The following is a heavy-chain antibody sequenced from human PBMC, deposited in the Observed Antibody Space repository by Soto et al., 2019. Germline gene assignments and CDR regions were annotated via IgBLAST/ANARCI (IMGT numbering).Heavy chain of an antibody. Sequence: QVQQLESGPGLVKPWDTLSLTCTVSGAYISDFSWSWIRQPAGKGLEWIGRITVNGNTQYNPSFRSRVSMSVDTYRNQFSLSLQSATAADTALYYCARLDIVAVPAAEPTAYYYGMDVWGQGTTVSVSS. D-gene: IGHD2-2*01. J-gene: IGHJ6*02. CDR3: ARLDIVAVPAAEPTAYYYGMDV. CDR2: ITVNGNT. CDR1: GAYISDFS. V-gene: IGHV4-4*07.